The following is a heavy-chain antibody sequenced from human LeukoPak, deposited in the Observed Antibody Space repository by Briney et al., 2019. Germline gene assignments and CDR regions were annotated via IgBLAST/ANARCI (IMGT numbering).Heavy chain of an antibody. CDR1: GFTFNIYA. CDR2: LSGSGGST. V-gene: IGHV3-23*01. D-gene: IGHD1-7*01. Sequence: PGGSLRLSCAASGFTFNIYAMNWVRQAPGKGLEWVSSLSGSGGSTYYGDSAKGRFTISRDNSKNTLYLQMNSLRAKDTAVYYCARESMSGTFFDYWGQGTLVTVSS. CDR3: ARESMSGTFFDY. J-gene: IGHJ4*02.